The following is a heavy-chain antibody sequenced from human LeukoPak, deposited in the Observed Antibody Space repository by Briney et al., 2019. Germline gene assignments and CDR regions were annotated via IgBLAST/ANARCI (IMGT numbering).Heavy chain of an antibody. CDR1: GGSFSGYY. D-gene: IGHD3-10*01. CDR2: ISCSGGST. V-gene: IGHV3-23*01. J-gene: IGHJ4*01. CDR3: AKDTIGAGCGVTFDY. Sequence: AETLSLTCAVYGGSFSGYYWRWVRQAPGKGLEWVSAISCSGGSTYYADSVKGRFTISRDNSKNTLYLQMNSLRAEDTAVYYCAKDTIGAGCGVTFDYWGHGTLVTVSS.